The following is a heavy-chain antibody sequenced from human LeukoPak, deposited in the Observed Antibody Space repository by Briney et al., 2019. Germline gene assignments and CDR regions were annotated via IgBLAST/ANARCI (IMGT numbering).Heavy chain of an antibody. CDR2: ISAYNGYT. J-gene: IGHJ4*02. CDR1: GYTFTNYG. CDR3: ARDTLDGLFRGEEPFDDY. Sequence: GASVKVSCKASGYTFTNYGISWVRQAPGQGLEWMGWISAYNGYTNYAQKLQGRVTMTTDTSTSTAYMELRSLRSDDTAVYYCARDTLDGLFRGEEPFDDYWGQGTPVTVSS. D-gene: IGHD3-10*01. V-gene: IGHV1-18*01.